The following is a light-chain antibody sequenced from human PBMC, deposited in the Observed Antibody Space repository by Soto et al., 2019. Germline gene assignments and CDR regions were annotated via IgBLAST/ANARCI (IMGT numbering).Light chain of an antibody. CDR3: QQRSNWAPT. Sequence: EIVLTQSPATLSLSPGERVTLSCRASQNVDTYLAWYQQKPGQAPRLLMFDASNRATGIPARFSGSGSGTDFTLTISSLEPEDFAVYYCQQRSNWAPTFGLGTKVEIK. CDR2: DAS. J-gene: IGKJ1*01. CDR1: QNVDTY. V-gene: IGKV3-11*01.